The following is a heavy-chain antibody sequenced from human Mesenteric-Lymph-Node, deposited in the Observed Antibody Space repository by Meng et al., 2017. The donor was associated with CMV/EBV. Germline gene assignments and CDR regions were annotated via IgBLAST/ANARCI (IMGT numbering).Heavy chain of an antibody. J-gene: IGHJ6*02. CDR1: GFTFSDYY. V-gene: IGHV3-69-1*01. CDR3: VRDPVLSGLDV. CDR2: IGTGSTK. Sequence: GGSLRLSCAASGFTFSDYYMNWVRQAPGKGLEWVAYIGTGSTKYYADSLEGRFTVSRDDAKNSLYLQMNSLRGEDTAVYFCVRDPVLSGLDVWGQGTTVTVSS.